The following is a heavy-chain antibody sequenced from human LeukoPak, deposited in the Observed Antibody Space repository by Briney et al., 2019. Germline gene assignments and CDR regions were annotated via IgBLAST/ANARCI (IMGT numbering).Heavy chain of an antibody. V-gene: IGHV3-23*01. J-gene: IGHJ4*02. D-gene: IGHD3-10*01. CDR2: ISGSGGST. CDR3: AKDRSGSYDY. Sequence: GGSLRLSCAASGFTFSSYAMSWARQAPGQGLEWVSAISGSGGSTYYADSVKGRFTISRDNSKNTLYLQMNSLRAEDTAVYYCAKDRSGSYDYWGQGTLVTVSS. CDR1: GFTFSSYA.